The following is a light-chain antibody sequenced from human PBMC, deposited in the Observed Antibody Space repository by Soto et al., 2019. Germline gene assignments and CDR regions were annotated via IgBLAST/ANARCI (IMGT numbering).Light chain of an antibody. CDR1: QSISSW. CDR2: DAS. Sequence: MTQSPATLSAYVEDRVTITCRASQSISSWLAWYQQKPGKAPKLLIYDASSLESGVPSRFSGSGSGTEFTLTISSLQPDDFATYYCQQYNSYSWTFGQGTKVDVK. V-gene: IGKV1-5*01. J-gene: IGKJ1*01. CDR3: QQYNSYSWT.